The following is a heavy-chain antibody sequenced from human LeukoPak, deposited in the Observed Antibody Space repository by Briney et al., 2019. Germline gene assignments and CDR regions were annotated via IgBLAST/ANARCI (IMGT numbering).Heavy chain of an antibody. J-gene: IGHJ4*02. CDR2: MYDTGSP. CDR1: AGSISAFC. CDR3: SREGGPYRPLDY. Sequence: SETLSLPCSVPAGSISAFCWSWVRQPPGKGLEWIGYMYDTGSPNYNPSLKSRVTISVDPSRNQFSLKLSSVTAADTAVYYCSREGGPYRPLDYSGQGTLVTVAS. V-gene: IGHV4-59*12.